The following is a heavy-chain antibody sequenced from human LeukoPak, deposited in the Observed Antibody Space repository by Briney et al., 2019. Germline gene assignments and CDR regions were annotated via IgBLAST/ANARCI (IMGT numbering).Heavy chain of an antibody. CDR1: GFTFSGYI. D-gene: IGHD2-8*02. V-gene: IGHV3-30*04. CDR3: ASRADYYGTGGYYFDAFDS. Sequence: PGGSLRLSCAASGFTFSGYIMNWVRQTPGKGLEWVALISHDGSDKYYADSVKGRYTISRDNSKNTLYLQMNTLRAEDTAVYYCASRADYYGTGGYYFDAFDSWGQGTMVIVSS. J-gene: IGHJ3*02. CDR2: ISHDGSDK.